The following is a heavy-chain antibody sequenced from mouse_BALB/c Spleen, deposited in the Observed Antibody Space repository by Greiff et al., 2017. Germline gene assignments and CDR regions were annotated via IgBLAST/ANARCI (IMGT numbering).Heavy chain of an antibody. CDR2: IDPSDSYT. D-gene: IGHD2-1*01. Sequence: VQLQQPGAELVKPGASVKLSCKASGYTFTSYWMHWVKQRPGQGLEWIGEIDPSDSYTNYNQKFKGKATLTVDKSSSTAYMQLSSLTSEDSAVYYCARSTTVFIPFDVWGAGTTVTVSS. CDR1: GYTFTSYW. V-gene: IGHV1-69*02. CDR3: ARSTTVFIPFDV. J-gene: IGHJ1*01.